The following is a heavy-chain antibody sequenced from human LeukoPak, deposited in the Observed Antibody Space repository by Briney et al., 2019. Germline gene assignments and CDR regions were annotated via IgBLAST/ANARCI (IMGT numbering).Heavy chain of an antibody. CDR1: GFTFSSYT. J-gene: IGHJ4*02. CDR3: AKDPDIVVVPAAKFDY. Sequence: GGSLRLSCAASGFTFSSYTMNWVRQPPGKGLEWVSNIGTSSTTIYYADSVKGRFTISRDNSKNTLYLQMNSLRAEDTAVYYCAKDPDIVVVPAAKFDYWGQGTLVTVSS. V-gene: IGHV3-48*01. D-gene: IGHD2-2*01. CDR2: IGTSSTTI.